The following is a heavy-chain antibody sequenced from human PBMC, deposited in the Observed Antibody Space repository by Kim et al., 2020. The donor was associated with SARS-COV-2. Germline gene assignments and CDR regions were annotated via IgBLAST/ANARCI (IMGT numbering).Heavy chain of an antibody. CDR1: GFTFSSYA. CDR3: AKDQVVTAIQGRYGY. Sequence: GGSLRLSCASSGFTFSSYAMTWVRQAPGKGLEWVSAMSAGGGSTYYADSVNGRFTISRDNSRNTLYLQMNSLIAEDTAVYYCAKDQVVTAIQGRYGYWGQGTLVTVSS. CDR2: MSAGGGST. D-gene: IGHD2-21*02. J-gene: IGHJ4*02. V-gene: IGHV3-23*01.